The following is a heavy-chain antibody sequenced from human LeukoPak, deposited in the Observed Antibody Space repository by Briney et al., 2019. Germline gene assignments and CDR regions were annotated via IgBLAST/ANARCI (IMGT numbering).Heavy chain of an antibody. CDR3: ARGGYGDSGWFDP. CDR2: IYHSGST. V-gene: IGHV4-38-2*02. Sequence: SETLSLTCTVSGYSISSGYYWGWIRQPPGQGLEWIGSIYHSGSTYYNPSLKSRVTISVDTSKNQFSLKLSSVTAADTAVYYCARGGYGDSGWFDPWGQGTLVTVSS. D-gene: IGHD4-17*01. J-gene: IGHJ5*02. CDR1: GYSISSGYY.